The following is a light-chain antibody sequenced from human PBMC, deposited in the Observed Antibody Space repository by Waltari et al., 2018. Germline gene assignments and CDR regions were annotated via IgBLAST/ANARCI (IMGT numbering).Light chain of an antibody. CDR2: DVT. CDR3: CSYAGRYTV. J-gene: IGLJ2*01. V-gene: IGLV2-11*01. Sequence: QSALTHPHSLSGSPGHSATISCTGTSSDVGGYNYVSRYQQHPGKAPKLMIYDVTKRPSGVPDRFSGSKSGNTASPTISGLQAEDEAAYYCCSYAGRYTVFGGGTKLTVL. CDR1: SSDVGGYNY.